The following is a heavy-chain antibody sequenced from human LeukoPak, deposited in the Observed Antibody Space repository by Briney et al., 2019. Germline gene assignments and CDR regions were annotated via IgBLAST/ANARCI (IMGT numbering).Heavy chain of an antibody. CDR1: GGSISSSSYY. CDR2: IYYSGST. D-gene: IGHD6-19*01. V-gene: IGHV4-39*07. CDR3: ARAREGDQWLVSYYFDY. J-gene: IGHJ4*02. Sequence: PSETLSLTCIVSGGSISSSSYYWGWIRQPPGKGLEWIGSIYYSGSTYYNPSLKSRVTISVDTSKNQFSLKMSSVTAADTAVYYCARAREGDQWLVSYYFDYWGQGTLVTVSS.